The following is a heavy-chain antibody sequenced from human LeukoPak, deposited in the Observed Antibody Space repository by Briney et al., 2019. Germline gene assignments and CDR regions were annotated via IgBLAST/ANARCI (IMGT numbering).Heavy chain of an antibody. V-gene: IGHV3-74*01. CDR2: IDRDGSRI. J-gene: IGHJ4*02. Sequence: GGSLRLSCAVSGFTFSSYWMHWVRQAPGKGLVWVSRIDRDGSRINYADSVKGRFTISRDNGKNTLFLQMNSLRAEDAAVYYCVRGNDYGGPHYWGQGTQVTVSS. D-gene: IGHD4-23*01. CDR3: VRGNDYGGPHY. CDR1: GFTFSSYW.